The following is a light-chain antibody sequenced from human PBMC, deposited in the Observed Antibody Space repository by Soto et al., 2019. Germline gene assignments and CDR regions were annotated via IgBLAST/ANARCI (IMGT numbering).Light chain of an antibody. V-gene: IGKV1-5*01. Sequence: DIQMTQSPSTLSASVGDRVTITCRASQSISSWLAWYQQKPGKAPKLLIYDASSLESGVPSRFSGSGSGTEFTLPISSLQPDDFATYYCQQYNSYPWTFGQGTKVEIK. CDR2: DAS. CDR3: QQYNSYPWT. CDR1: QSISSW. J-gene: IGKJ1*01.